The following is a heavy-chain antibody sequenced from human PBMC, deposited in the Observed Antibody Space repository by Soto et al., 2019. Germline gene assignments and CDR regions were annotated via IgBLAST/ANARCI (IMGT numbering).Heavy chain of an antibody. V-gene: IGHV3-23*01. J-gene: IGHJ6*04. D-gene: IGHD3-3*01. Sequence: PGGSLRLSCTASGFTFNNHAMNWVRLAPGKGLEWVSGISGSGDSTSYGASVKGRFTISRDNSKNTLYLQMNSLRADDTAVYLWATGLDCGSGYSYYYGLSVCGTGTTVTLS. CDR2: ISGSGDST. CDR1: GFTFNNHA. CDR3: ATGLDCGSGYSYYYGLSV.